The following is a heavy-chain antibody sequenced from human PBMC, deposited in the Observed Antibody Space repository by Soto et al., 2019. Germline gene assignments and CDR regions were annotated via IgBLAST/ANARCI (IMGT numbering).Heavy chain of an antibody. CDR1: GGSFSGYY. Sequence: SETLSLTCAVYGGSFSGYYWSWIRQPPGKGLEWIGEINHSGSTNYNPSLKSRVTISVDTSKNQFPLKLSSVTAADTAVYYCARMYYGSRWIYFDYWGQGTLVTVSS. CDR2: INHSGST. D-gene: IGHD3-10*01. CDR3: ARMYYGSRWIYFDY. V-gene: IGHV4-34*01. J-gene: IGHJ4*02.